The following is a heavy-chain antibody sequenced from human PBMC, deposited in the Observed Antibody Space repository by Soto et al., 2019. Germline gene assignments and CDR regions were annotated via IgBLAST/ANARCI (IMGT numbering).Heavy chain of an antibody. CDR3: ARSLSIAAAYHH. CDR2: IIPIFGTA. D-gene: IGHD6-13*01. V-gene: IGHV1-69*13. J-gene: IGHJ4*02. Sequence: LVKVSCKASGGTFSSYAISCERQAPGQGLEWMGGIIPIFGTANYAQKFQGRVTITADESTSTAYMELSSLRSEDTAVYYCARSLSIAAAYHHWGQGTLVTVSS. CDR1: GGTFSSYA.